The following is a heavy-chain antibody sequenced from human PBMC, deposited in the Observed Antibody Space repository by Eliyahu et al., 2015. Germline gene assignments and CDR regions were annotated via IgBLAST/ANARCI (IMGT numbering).Heavy chain of an antibody. CDR2: MNPNSGNT. CDR3: ARSYDFWSGYNDAFDI. CDR1: GXTFTSXD. D-gene: IGHD3-3*01. Sequence: QVQLVQSGAEVKKPGASVNVSCKASGXTFTSXDINWVRQATGQGLEWMGWMNPNSGNTGYAQKFQGRVTMTRNTSISTAYMELSSLRSEDTAVYYCARSYDFWSGYNDAFDIWGQGTMVTVSS. J-gene: IGHJ3*02. V-gene: IGHV1-8*01.